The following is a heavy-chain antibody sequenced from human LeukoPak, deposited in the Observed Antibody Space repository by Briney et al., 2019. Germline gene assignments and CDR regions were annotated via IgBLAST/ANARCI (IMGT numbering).Heavy chain of an antibody. J-gene: IGHJ6*03. D-gene: IGHD4-11*01. CDR3: AKDHHPLYSNYRSYYYYYMDV. CDR2: IDARSGIT. V-gene: IGHV3-48*01. CDR1: GFTFTIFG. Sequence: GGSLRLSCAASGFTFTIFGFNWVRQAPGKVPEWVSYIDARSGITYYADSVQGRFTISRDNAQESVFLQMNSLRADDTAVYYCAKDHHPLYSNYRSYYYYYMDVWGKGTTVTVSS.